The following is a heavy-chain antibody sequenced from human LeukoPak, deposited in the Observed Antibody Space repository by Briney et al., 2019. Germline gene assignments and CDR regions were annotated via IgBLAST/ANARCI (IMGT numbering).Heavy chain of an antibody. CDR3: AKAETYTAISPFDY. CDR1: GFTFSSYG. CDR2: ISYDGSNK. V-gene: IGHV3-30*18. J-gene: IGHJ4*02. D-gene: IGHD5-18*01. Sequence: GGSLRLSCAASGFTFSSYGMHWVRQAPGKGLEWVAVISYDGSNKYYADSVKGRFTISRDNSKNTLYLQMNSLRAADTAVYYCAKAETYTAISPFDYWGQGTLVTVSS.